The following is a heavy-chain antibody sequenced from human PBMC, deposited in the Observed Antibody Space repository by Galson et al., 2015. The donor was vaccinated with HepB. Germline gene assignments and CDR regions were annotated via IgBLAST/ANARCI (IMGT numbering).Heavy chain of an antibody. CDR1: GFTLSRSW. Sequence: SLRLPCAASGFTLSRSWMHWVRQALGKGLVWVSRNHSDGRRTRYADSVKGRFTIFRDNAKNTMSLQMNSLRAEDTAVYYCERYQVLWFGSDEGGMDVWGQGTTVTVSS. J-gene: IGHJ6*02. CDR2: NHSDGRRT. D-gene: IGHD3-10*01. CDR3: ERYQVLWFGSDEGGMDV. V-gene: IGHV3-74*01.